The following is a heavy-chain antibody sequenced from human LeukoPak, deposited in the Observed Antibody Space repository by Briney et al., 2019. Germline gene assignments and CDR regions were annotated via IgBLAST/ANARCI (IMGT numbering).Heavy chain of an antibody. D-gene: IGHD4-17*01. J-gene: IGHJ1*01. V-gene: IGHV3-48*03. CDR3: AKEIYGDSTGARFQH. Sequence: GGSLRLSCAASGFTFSSYEMNWVRQAPGKGLEWVSYISSSGSSIYYADSVKSRFTVSRDNSKNTVYLQMNSLRAEDTAVYYCAKEIYGDSTGARFQHWGQGTLLTVSS. CDR2: ISSSGSSI. CDR1: GFTFSSYE.